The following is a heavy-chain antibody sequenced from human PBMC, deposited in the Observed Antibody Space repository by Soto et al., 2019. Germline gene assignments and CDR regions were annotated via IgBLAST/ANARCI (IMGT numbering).Heavy chain of an antibody. V-gene: IGHV3-23*01. CDR1: GFTFSSYA. J-gene: IGHJ3*02. CDR3: AIRKQTTTVYRGDVEVGPFDI. CDR2: ISGSGGST. D-gene: IGHD4-4*01. Sequence: GGSLRLSCAASGFTFSSYAMSWVRQAPGKGLEWVSAISGSGGSTYYADSVKGRFTISRDNSKNTLYLQMNSLRAEDTAVYYCAIRKQTTTVYRGDVEVGPFDIWGQGTMVTVSS.